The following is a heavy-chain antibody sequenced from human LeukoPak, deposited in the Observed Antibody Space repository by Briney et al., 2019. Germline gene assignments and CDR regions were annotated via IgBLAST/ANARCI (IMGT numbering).Heavy chain of an antibody. CDR3: TRVGYIDEGIDY. CDR1: GFTFSSYT. D-gene: IGHD5-24*01. CDR2: ISGSNSYI. Sequence: GGSLRLSCAASGFTFSSYTMHWIRQAPGKGLEWVSSISGSNSYIFYADSVKGRFTVSRDNAKDSLYLQMNSLRAEDTAIYYCTRVGYIDEGIDYWGQGTLVTVSS. J-gene: IGHJ4*02. V-gene: IGHV3-21*01.